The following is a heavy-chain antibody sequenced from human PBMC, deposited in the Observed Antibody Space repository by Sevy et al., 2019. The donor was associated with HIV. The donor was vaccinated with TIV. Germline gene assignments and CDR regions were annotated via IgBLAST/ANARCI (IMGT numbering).Heavy chain of an antibody. J-gene: IGHJ4*02. D-gene: IGHD2-8*01. Sequence: GGSLRLSCVASGFTFPIYSVLWVRQAPGKGLEWLTLISYDGNYKYYADSVKGRFTISRDNSNNILYLQMSSVRVEDTAFYFCARVAVEYCTNDCYHRFDHWGLGTLVTVSS. CDR2: ISYDGNYK. CDR1: GFTFPIYS. V-gene: IGHV3-30*04. CDR3: ARVAVEYCTNDCYHRFDH.